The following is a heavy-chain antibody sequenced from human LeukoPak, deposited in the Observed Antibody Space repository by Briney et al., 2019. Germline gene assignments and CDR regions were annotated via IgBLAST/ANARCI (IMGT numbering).Heavy chain of an antibody. V-gene: IGHV6-1*01. CDR3: ARGGLVRGVLHWLDP. CDR1: GDSVSSTDAG. D-gene: IGHD3-10*01. J-gene: IGHJ5*02. Sequence: SQTLSLTCAIFGDSVSSTDAGWTWIRQSPSRGLEWLGRIYYRSKWYIYYAPSVQGRITINPDTSKNQFSLQLNSVTHGDTAIYYCARGGLVRGVLHWLDPWDQGTLVTVSS. CDR2: IYYRSKWYI.